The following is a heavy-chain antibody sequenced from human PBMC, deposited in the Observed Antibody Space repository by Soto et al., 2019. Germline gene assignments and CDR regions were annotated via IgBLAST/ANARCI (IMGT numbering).Heavy chain of an antibody. Sequence: ASVKVSCKTSGSTFSDSYVHWVRRAPGQGLEWMGWINPDSGGAYYAQNFQGRVTMTRDTSSSTAYMELTNLRSDDTAVYYCARDAFASYAGFDPWGQGTLVTVSS. J-gene: IGHJ5*02. D-gene: IGHD1-26*01. CDR3: ARDAFASYAGFDP. V-gene: IGHV1-2*02. CDR1: GSTFSDSY. CDR2: INPDSGGA.